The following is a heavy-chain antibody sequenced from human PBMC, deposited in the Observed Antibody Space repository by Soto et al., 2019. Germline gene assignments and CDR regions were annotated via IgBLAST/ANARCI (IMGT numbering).Heavy chain of an antibody. CDR1: GGSISNYY. D-gene: IGHD3-3*01. CDR3: ARGHYDFWSGYFATIDY. J-gene: IGHJ4*02. Sequence: QVQLQESGPGLVKPSETLSLTCTVSGGSISNYYWSWIRQPPGKGLEWIGYIHYSGSTKYNPSLKSRVTISADMSKNQFSLKLSSVTAADTAVYYCARGHYDFWSGYFATIDYWGQGTLVTVS. V-gene: IGHV4-59*08. CDR2: IHYSGST.